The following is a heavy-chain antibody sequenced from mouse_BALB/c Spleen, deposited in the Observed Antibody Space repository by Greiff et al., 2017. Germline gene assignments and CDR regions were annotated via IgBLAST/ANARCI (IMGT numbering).Heavy chain of an antibody. CDR1: GFSLSTSGMG. CDR3: ARREDVSYGYFGV. J-gene: IGHJ1*01. V-gene: IGHV8-12*01. CDR2: IYWDDDK. Sequence: QVTLKVSGPGTLQPSQTLSLTCSFSGFSLSTSGMGVSWIRQPSGKGLEWLAHIYWDDDKRYNPSLKSRLTISKDTSRNQVFLTITRVDAADTATYFCARREDVSYGYFGVWGAGTTVTVCS.